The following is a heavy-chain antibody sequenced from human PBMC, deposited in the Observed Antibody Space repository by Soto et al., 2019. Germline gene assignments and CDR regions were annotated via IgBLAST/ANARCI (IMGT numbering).Heavy chain of an antibody. CDR1: GYTFTIYD. CDR3: ARGDGDYGFDY. Sequence: QVQLVQSGAEVKKPGASVKVSCKASGYTFTIYDINWVRQATGQGLEWMGWMIPNSGTTGYAQKFQGRVTMTRNTSISTGHMELSSLRSADTAVYYCARGDGDYGFDYWGQGTLVTVSS. J-gene: IGHJ4*02. D-gene: IGHD4-17*01. V-gene: IGHV1-8*01. CDR2: MIPNSGTT.